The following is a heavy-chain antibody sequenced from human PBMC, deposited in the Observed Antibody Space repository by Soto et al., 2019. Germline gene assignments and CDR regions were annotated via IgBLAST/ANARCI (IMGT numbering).Heavy chain of an antibody. D-gene: IGHD2-8*01. V-gene: IGHV3-53*02. J-gene: IGHJ4*02. CDR3: AIKSDPSPVPEADGV. Sequence: EVQLVETGGGLIQPGGSLRLSCAASGFSVGSNYMTWVRQSPGKGLEWVSLIYSNGDTDYADSVKGRFSISRDNFKNTLYLQMNNLRAEDTAVYHCAIKSDPSPVPEADGVWGRGTLVTVSS. CDR1: GFSVGSNY. CDR2: IYSNGDT.